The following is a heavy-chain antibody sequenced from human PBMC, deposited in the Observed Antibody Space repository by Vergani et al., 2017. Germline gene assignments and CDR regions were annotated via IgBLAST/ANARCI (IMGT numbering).Heavy chain of an antibody. CDR2: INHSGST. V-gene: IGHV4-34*01. CDR3: AIRRGVIVV. D-gene: IGHD2-15*01. J-gene: IGHJ4*02. Sequence: QVQLQQWGAGLLKPSETLSLTCAVYGGSFSGYYWSWIRQPPGKGLEWIGEINHSGSTNYNPALTCRVTISVDTSKTQFSLKLGSVTAADTAVYYCAIRRGVIVVWGQGTLVTVSS. CDR1: GGSFSGYY.